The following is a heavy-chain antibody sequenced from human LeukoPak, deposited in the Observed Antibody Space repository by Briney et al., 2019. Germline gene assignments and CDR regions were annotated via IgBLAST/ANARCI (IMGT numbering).Heavy chain of an antibody. CDR1: GFTFSSYS. CDR2: ISSSSSYI. V-gene: IGHV3-21*01. J-gene: IGHJ4*02. D-gene: IGHD5-18*01. Sequence: GGSLRLSCAASGFTFSSYSMNWVRQAPGKGLEWVSSISSSSSYIYYADSVKGRFTISRDNTKNSLYLQMNSLRAEDTAVYYCARAGYSYGPGYYFDYWGQGTLVTVSS. CDR3: ARAGYSYGPGYYFDY.